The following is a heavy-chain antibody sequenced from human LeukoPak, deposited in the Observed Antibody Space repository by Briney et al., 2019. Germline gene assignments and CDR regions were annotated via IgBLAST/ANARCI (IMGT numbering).Heavy chain of an antibody. V-gene: IGHV3-53*01. D-gene: IGHD1-26*01. J-gene: IGHJ3*01. CDR1: GFTVSSNY. Sequence: PGGSLRLSCAASGFTVSSNYMSWVRQAPGKGLEWVSVIYSGGSTYYADSVKGRFTISRDNSKNTLYLQMNSLRAEDTAVYYCAKSLLTTASGTGRAFDLWGQGTMVTVSS. CDR2: IYSGGST. CDR3: AKSLLTTASGTGRAFDL.